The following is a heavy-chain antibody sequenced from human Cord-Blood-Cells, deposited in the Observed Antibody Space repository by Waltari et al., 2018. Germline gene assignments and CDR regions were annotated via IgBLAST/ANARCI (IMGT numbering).Heavy chain of an antibody. CDR1: GGTFSSYA. D-gene: IGHD3-22*01. CDR2: IIPILGIA. Sequence: QVQLVQSGAEVKKPGSSVKVSCKASGGTFSSYAISWVRQAPGQGLEWMGGIIPILGIANYAQKFQGRVTITADKSTRTAYMGLSSLRSEDTAGYYCATNPLQYYDDSSGYYFDYWGQGTLVTVSS. CDR3: ATNPLQYYDDSSGYYFDY. V-gene: IGHV1-69*10. J-gene: IGHJ4*02.